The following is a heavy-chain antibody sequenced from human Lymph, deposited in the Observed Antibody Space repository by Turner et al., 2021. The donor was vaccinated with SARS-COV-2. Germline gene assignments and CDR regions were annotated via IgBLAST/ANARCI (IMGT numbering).Heavy chain of an antibody. CDR1: GGSISSSSYY. CDR3: ARRRQWLVHWYFDL. Sequence: QLQLQESGPGLVKPSEPLSLTCTVSGGSISSSSYYWGWIRQPPGKGLEWIGSLYYSGSTYYNPSLKSRVTISVDTSKNQFSLKLSSVTAADTAVYSCARRRQWLVHWYFDLWGRGTLVTVSS. CDR2: LYYSGST. D-gene: IGHD6-19*01. V-gene: IGHV4-39*01. J-gene: IGHJ2*01.